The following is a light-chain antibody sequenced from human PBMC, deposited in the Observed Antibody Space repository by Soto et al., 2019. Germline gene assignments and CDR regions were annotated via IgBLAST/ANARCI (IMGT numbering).Light chain of an antibody. CDR1: QSFTRTY. J-gene: IGKJ1*01. V-gene: IGKV3-15*01. CDR2: GAS. CDR3: QQYNNWPRK. Sequence: IVLTHSPGTLSLSPWERASLSCRASQSFTRTYLAWYQQKPGQAPRLLIYGASTRATGIPARFSGSGSGTEFTLTISSLQSEDFAVYYCQQYNNWPRKFGQGTKVDIK.